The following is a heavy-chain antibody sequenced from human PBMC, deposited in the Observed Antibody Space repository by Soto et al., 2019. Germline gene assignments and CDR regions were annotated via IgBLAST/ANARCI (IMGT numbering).Heavy chain of an antibody. V-gene: IGHV1-69*01. CDR1: GGTFSKDP. J-gene: IGHJ4*02. D-gene: IGHD6-13*01. Sequence: QVQLVQSGAEVKRPGSSVKISCKASGGTFSKDPISWVRQAPGQGLEWMGAIIPLFGTANYARKFQGRVTITADESTNTAYMELSSLRSEDSAVYYCARDHVKAAGIYFDCWGQGTLVTVSS. CDR3: ARDHVKAAGIYFDC. CDR2: IIPLFGTA.